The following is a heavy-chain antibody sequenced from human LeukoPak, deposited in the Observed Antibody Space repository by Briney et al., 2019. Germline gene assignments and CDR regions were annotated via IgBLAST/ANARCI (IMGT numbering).Heavy chain of an antibody. Sequence: GGSLRLSCAASGFTFSSYWMSWVRQAPGKGLEWVANIKQDGSEKYYVDSVKGRFTISRDNAKNSLYLQMNSLRAEDTAVYYCARWWTRRRTGGYYFDYWGQGTLVTVSS. CDR2: IKQDGSEK. CDR1: GFTFSSYW. D-gene: IGHD1-14*01. J-gene: IGHJ4*02. CDR3: ARWWTRRRTGGYYFDY. V-gene: IGHV3-7*01.